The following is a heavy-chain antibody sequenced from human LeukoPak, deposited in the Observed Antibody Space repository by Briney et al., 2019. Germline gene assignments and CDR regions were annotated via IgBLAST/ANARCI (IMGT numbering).Heavy chain of an antibody. D-gene: IGHD6-13*01. CDR3: ATSRGSWPDYFDY. J-gene: IGHJ4*02. V-gene: IGHV3-48*03. CDR1: GFTFSSYE. Sequence: GGSLRLSCAASGFTFSSYEMNWVRQAPGKGLEWVSYISTSGSTIYYADSVKGRFTISRDNAKNSLYLQMNSLRAEDTAVYYCATSRGSWPDYFDYWGQGTLVTVSS. CDR2: ISTSGSTI.